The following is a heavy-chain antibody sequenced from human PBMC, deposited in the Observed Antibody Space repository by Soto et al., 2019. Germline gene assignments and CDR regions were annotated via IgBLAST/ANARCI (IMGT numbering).Heavy chain of an antibody. CDR1: GFTFNTYS. J-gene: IGHJ4*02. CDR3: ARAGGTTVTGLWHFDS. V-gene: IGHV3-33*01. Sequence: LRLSCEASGFTFNTYSMHWVRQPPGKGLEWLAAIWYDGTQKYYADSVKGRFIISGDNSKKTLYLEMNSLRAEDTAVYYCARAGGTTVTGLWHFDSWGQGT. CDR2: IWYDGTQK. D-gene: IGHD4-17*01.